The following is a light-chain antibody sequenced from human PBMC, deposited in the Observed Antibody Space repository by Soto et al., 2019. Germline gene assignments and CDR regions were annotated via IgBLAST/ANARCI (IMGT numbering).Light chain of an antibody. CDR3: QKYNSPPLT. J-gene: IGKJ4*01. Sequence: DVQMTQSPSSLSAFVGDRVTITCRASQGIAPYLACFQQKPGKVPKLLIYATSTLQSGVPSRFSGSGSGTDFTLTISSLQPEDVGTYYCQKYNSPPLTFGGGTKVEIK. CDR2: ATS. CDR1: QGIAPY. V-gene: IGKV1-27*01.